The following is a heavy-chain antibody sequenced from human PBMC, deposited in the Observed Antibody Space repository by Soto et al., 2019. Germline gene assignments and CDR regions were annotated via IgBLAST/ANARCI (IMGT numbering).Heavy chain of an antibody. Sequence: EVHLVESGGGLVKPGGSLRLSCAASGFTFSTYSMNWVRQAPGRGLEWVSSIDHSSSYTYYADSVKGRFTISRDNAKNSLFLQMNSLRDEDTAVYYCARRYCSTTNCYAFDSWGQGTLVTVSS. CDR1: GFTFSTYS. J-gene: IGHJ4*02. CDR3: ARRYCSTTNCYAFDS. D-gene: IGHD2-2*01. CDR2: IDHSSSYT. V-gene: IGHV3-21*01.